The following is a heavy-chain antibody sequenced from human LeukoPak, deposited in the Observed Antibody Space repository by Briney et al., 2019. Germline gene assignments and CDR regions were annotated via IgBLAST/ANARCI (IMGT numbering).Heavy chain of an antibody. J-gene: IGHJ4*02. CDR2: IYHSGST. CDR3: ARGNVVRYFDWTSTTYYFDY. D-gene: IGHD3-9*01. V-gene: IGHV4-4*02. Sequence: SETLSLTCAVSGGSISSSNWWSWVRQPPGKGLEWIGEIYHSGSTNYNPSLKSRVTISVDKSKNQFSLKLSSVTAADTAVYYCARGNVVRYFDWTSTTYYFDYWGQGTLVTVSS. CDR1: GGSISSSNW.